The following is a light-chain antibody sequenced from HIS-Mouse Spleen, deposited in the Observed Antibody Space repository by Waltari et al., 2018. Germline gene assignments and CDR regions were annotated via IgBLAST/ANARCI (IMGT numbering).Light chain of an antibody. CDR3: SSYTSSSTYV. J-gene: IGLJ1*01. CDR1: SSDVGGYNY. CDR2: DVS. V-gene: IGLV2-14*03. Sequence: GTSSDVGGYNYVSWYQQHPGKAPKLMIYDVSNRPSGVSNRFSGSKSGNTASLTISGLQAEDEADYYCSSYTSSSTYVLGTGTKVTVL.